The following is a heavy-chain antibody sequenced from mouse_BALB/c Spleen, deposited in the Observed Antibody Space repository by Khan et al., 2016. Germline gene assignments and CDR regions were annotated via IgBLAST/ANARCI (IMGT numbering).Heavy chain of an antibody. CDR1: GYSISSGYS. CDR2: IHYSGST. CDR3: TRGDYDGSGY. D-gene: IGHD1-1*01. J-gene: IGHJ2*01. V-gene: IGHV3-1*02. Sequence: EVQLQESGPDLVKPSQSLSLTCTVTGYSISSGYSWHWIRQFPGNKLEWMAYIHYSGSTNYNPSLKSRISITRDTSKNPFFLQLISLTTEDIATDYCTRGDYDGSGYWGQGTTLTVSS.